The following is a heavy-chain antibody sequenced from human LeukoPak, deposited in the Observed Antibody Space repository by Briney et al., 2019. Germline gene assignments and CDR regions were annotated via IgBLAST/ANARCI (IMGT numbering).Heavy chain of an antibody. D-gene: IGHD6-13*01. CDR1: GFTFSSYG. CDR2: IWYDGSNK. V-gene: IGHV3-33*01. J-gene: IGHJ4*02. Sequence: GWSLRLSCAASGFTFSSYGMHWVRQAPGKGLEGVAVIWYDGSNKYYADSVKGRFTISRDNSKNTLYLQMNSLRAEDTAVYYCARAYSSSSHFDYWGQGTLVTVSS. CDR3: ARAYSSSSHFDY.